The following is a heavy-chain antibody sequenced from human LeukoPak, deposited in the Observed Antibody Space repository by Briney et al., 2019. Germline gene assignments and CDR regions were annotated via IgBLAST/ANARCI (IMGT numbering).Heavy chain of an antibody. D-gene: IGHD3-22*01. CDR3: ARDRGIYDKSGYRGDWHFDL. V-gene: IGHV6-1*01. Sequence: SQTLSLTCAISGDSVSSNSAAWNWIRQSPSRGLEWLGRTYYRSKWYNDYAVSVKSRITINPDTSKNQFSLQLNSVTPEDTAVYYCARDRGIYDKSGYRGDWHFDLWGRGTLVTVSS. CDR2: TYYRSKWYN. CDR1: GDSVSSNSAA. J-gene: IGHJ2*01.